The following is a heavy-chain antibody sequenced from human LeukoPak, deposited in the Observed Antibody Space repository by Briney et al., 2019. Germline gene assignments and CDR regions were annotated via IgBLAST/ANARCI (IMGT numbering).Heavy chain of an antibody. V-gene: IGHV3-21*01. Sequence: GGSLRLSCAASGFTFSSYSMNWVRQAPGKGLEWVSSISSSSSYIHYADSVKGRFTISRDNAKNSLYLQMNSLRAEDTAVYYCVRYEMDVWGQGTTVTVSS. CDR2: ISSSSSYI. J-gene: IGHJ6*02. CDR1: GFTFSSYS. D-gene: IGHD3-3*01. CDR3: VRYEMDV.